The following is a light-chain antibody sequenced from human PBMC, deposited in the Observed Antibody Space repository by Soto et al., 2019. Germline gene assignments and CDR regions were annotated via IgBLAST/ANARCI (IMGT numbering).Light chain of an antibody. CDR3: QSYDTSLRAYV. CDR2: GNS. J-gene: IGLJ1*01. Sequence: QPVLTQPPSVSGAPGQRVTMSCAGSSSNIGAGYDVHWYQLLPGTAPKLLIYGNSNRPSGVPDRFSGSKSGTSASLAITGLQADDEADYYCQSYDTSLRAYVFGSGTKLTVL. V-gene: IGLV1-40*01. CDR1: SSNIGAGYD.